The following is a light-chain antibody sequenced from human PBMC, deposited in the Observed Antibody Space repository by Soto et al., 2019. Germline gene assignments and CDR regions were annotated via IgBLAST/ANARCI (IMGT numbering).Light chain of an antibody. J-gene: IGKJ5*01. Sequence: ENVLTQSPGTLSLSPGERDTLSCRASQSVRKNYLAWYQHKGGQTPRLLIYGASTRATCIPDRFSGSGSVKYFFLTISRLQPVDFALNYCRQYDSSAITFGQGKRLQIK. V-gene: IGKV3-20*01. CDR3: RQYDSSAIT. CDR1: QSVRKNY. CDR2: GAS.